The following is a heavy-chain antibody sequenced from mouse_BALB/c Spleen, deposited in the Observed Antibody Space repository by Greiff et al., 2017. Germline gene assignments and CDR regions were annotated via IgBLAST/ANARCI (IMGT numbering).Heavy chain of an antibody. J-gene: IGHJ4*01. Sequence: QVQLQQSGPGLVQPSQSLSITCTVSGFSLTSYGVHWVRQSPGKGLEWLGVIWSGGSTDYNAAFISRLSISKDNSKSQVFFKMNSLQANDTAIYYCARKGDWDGGNAMDYWGQGTSVTVSS. D-gene: IGHD4-1*01. CDR1: GFSLTSYG. CDR3: ARKGDWDGGNAMDY. V-gene: IGHV2-2*02. CDR2: IWSGGST.